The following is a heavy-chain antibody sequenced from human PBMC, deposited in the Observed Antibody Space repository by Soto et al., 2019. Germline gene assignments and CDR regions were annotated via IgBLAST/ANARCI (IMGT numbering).Heavy chain of an antibody. D-gene: IGHD4-4*01. V-gene: IGHV3-53*04. CDR2: IYSGGST. CDR3: ARDQTAVHPVSGMDV. CDR1: GFTVSSNY. J-gene: IGHJ6*02. Sequence: EVQLVESGGVLVQPGGSLRLSCAASGFTVSSNYMSWVRQAPGKGLEWVSVIYSGGSTYYADSVKGRFTISRHNSKNTLYLQMNSLRAEDTAVYYCARDQTAVHPVSGMDVWGQGTTVTVSS.